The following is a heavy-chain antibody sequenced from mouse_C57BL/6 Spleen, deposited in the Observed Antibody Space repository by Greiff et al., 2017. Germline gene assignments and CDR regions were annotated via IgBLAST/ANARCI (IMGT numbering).Heavy chain of an antibody. D-gene: IGHD3-2*01. CDR2: IYPGDGDT. CDR1: GYAFSSSW. Sequence: VQLQQSGPELVKPGASVKISCKASGYAFSSSWMNWVKQRPGKGLEWIGRIYPGDGDTNYNGKFKGKATLTADTSSSTAYMQLSSLTSEDSAVYFRARDSMDYWGQGTSVTVSS. V-gene: IGHV1-82*01. CDR3: ARDSMDY. J-gene: IGHJ4*01.